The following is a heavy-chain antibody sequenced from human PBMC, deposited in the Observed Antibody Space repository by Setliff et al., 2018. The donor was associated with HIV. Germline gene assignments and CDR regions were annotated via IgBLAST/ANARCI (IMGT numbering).Heavy chain of an antibody. CDR2: IHPSDSNT. Sequence: PGESLKISCKGSGYSFTSYWIGWVRQMPGKGMEWMGIIHPSDSNTRHSPSFRGQVTISADKSISTAYLQWSSLKASDTAMYYCASSITVAAGRSNYYYAMDVWGQGTTVTVSS. CDR1: GYSFTSYW. V-gene: IGHV5-51*01. CDR3: ASSITVAAGRSNYYYAMDV. D-gene: IGHD2-15*01. J-gene: IGHJ6*02.